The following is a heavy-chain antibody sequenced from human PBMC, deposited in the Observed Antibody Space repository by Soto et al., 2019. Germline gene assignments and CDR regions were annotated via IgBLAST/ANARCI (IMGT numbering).Heavy chain of an antibody. Sequence: TGGSLRLSCAASGFTFSSYAMSWVRQAPGKGLEWVSAISGSGGSTYYADSVKGRFTISRDNSKNTLYLQMNSLRAEDTAVYYCAKPKITRYSSSWDWYFDLWGRGTLVTVSS. J-gene: IGHJ2*01. V-gene: IGHV3-23*01. CDR1: GFTFSSYA. CDR3: AKPKITRYSSSWDWYFDL. CDR2: ISGSGGST. D-gene: IGHD6-13*01.